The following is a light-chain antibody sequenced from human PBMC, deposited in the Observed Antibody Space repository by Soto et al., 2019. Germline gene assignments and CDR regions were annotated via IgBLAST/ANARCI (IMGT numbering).Light chain of an antibody. Sequence: QSALTQPASVSGSPGPSITISCTGTSNDVGGHNYVSWYQQHPGKAPKLMIYDVSNRPSGVSNRFSGSKSGNTASLTISGLQAEDEADYYCSSYASSSTVVFGGGTKVTVL. CDR1: SNDVGGHNY. CDR2: DVS. CDR3: SSYASSSTVV. V-gene: IGLV2-14*01. J-gene: IGLJ2*01.